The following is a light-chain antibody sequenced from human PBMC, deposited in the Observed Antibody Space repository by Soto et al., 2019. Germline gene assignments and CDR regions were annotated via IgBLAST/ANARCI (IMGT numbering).Light chain of an antibody. J-gene: IGKJ4*01. CDR1: QGISNW. Sequence: IRMTQSPSSVSASVGDRVSITCRASQGISNWLAWYQQKPGRAPKLLIYTGSSLQSGVPSRFSGTGSGTDFTLTISSLQPEDVATYYCQQANSFPLTFGGGTKVEIK. CDR3: QQANSFPLT. CDR2: TGS. V-gene: IGKV1-12*01.